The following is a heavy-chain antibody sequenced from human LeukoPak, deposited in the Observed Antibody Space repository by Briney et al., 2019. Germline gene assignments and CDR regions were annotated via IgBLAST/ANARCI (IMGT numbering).Heavy chain of an antibody. Sequence: PSKTLSLTCSVSGGSVSSYYWSWIRQPPGKGLEWIGFIYYSGSTSYNPSLMSRVTISVDTSKDQFSLSLASVTAADTAVYYCARYDSSWYALDYWGQGTLVTVSS. D-gene: IGHD6-13*01. CDR2: IYYSGST. J-gene: IGHJ4*02. CDR1: GGSVSSYY. CDR3: ARYDSSWYALDY. V-gene: IGHV4-59*08.